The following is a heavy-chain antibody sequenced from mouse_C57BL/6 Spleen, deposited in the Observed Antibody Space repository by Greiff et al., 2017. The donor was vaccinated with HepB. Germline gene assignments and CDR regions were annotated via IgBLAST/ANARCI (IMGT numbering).Heavy chain of an antibody. CDR1: GYTFTSYT. V-gene: IGHV1-4*01. J-gene: IGHJ2*01. D-gene: IGHD1-1*01. Sequence: QVHVKQSGAELARPGASVKMSCKASGYTFTSYTMHWVKQRPGQGLEWIGYIYPSSGYTKYNQKFKDKATLTADKSSSTAYMQLSSLTSEDSAVYYCAREGYYYGSSLFDYWGQGTTLTVSS. CDR3: AREGYYYGSSLFDY. CDR2: IYPSSGYT.